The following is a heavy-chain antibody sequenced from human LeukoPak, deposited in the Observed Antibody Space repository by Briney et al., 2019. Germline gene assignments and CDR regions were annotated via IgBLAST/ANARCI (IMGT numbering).Heavy chain of an antibody. Sequence: GGSLRLSCAASGFTFSSYAMSWVRQAPGKGLEWVSAISGSGGSTYYADSVKGRFTISRDNSKNTLYLQMNSPRAEDTAVYYCALMHGDYAYAFDIWGQGTMVTVSS. CDR1: GFTFSSYA. D-gene: IGHD4-17*01. V-gene: IGHV3-23*01. J-gene: IGHJ3*02. CDR2: ISGSGGST. CDR3: ALMHGDYAYAFDI.